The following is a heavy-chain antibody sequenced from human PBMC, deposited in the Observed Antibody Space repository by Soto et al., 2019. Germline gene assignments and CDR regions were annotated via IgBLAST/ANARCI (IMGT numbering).Heavy chain of an antibody. J-gene: IGHJ3*01. D-gene: IGHD7-27*01. CDR1: GFILNNYA. Sequence: VQLLESGGDLVQPGGSLRLSCVASGFILNNYAMSWVRQAPGKGLEWVSTIGGTDGDSDGVPWYEDSVKGRFTISRDSSANTLFLDMDIVTAEDSALYYGVKRGRNWGAFDFWGQGTTVVVSS. CDR3: VKRGRNWGAFDF. CDR2: IGGTDGDSDGVP. V-gene: IGHV3-23*01.